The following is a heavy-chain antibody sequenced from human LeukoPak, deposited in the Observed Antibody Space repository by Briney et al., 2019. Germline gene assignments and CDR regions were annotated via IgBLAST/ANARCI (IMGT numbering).Heavy chain of an antibody. CDR2: IYYSGST. V-gene: IGHV4-30-4*01. D-gene: IGHD3-10*01. J-gene: IGHJ6*04. CDR3: ARGGSMVRGIHYYGMDV. Sequence: KSSQTLSLTCTVSGGSISSGDYYWSWIRQPPGKGLEWTGYIYYSGSTYYNPSLKSRVTISVDTSKNQFSLKLSSVTAADTAVYYCARGGSMVRGIHYYGMDVWGKGTTVTVSS. CDR1: GGSISSGDYY.